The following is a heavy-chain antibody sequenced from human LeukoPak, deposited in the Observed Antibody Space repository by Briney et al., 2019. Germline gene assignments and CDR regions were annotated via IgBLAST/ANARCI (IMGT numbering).Heavy chain of an antibody. CDR3: ARADIRAIASSGWYGFDY. V-gene: IGHV1-18*01. Sequence: ASVKVSCRASGYTFTSYGISWVRQAPGQGLEWMGWISGYNGNTNYAQKFQGRVTMTTDTSTSAAYMELRSLRSDDTAVYYCARADIRAIASSGWYGFDYWGQGTLVTVSS. J-gene: IGHJ4*02. CDR2: ISGYNGNT. D-gene: IGHD6-19*01. CDR1: GYTFTSYG.